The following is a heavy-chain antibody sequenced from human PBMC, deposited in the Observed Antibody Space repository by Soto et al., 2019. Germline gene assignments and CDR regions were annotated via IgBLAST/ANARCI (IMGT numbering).Heavy chain of an antibody. J-gene: IGHJ4*02. D-gene: IGHD3-9*01. CDR1: GFTFSSYW. V-gene: IGHV3-7*03. CDR3: ARGTSRGYFDYDLEY. CDR2: IKQDGSEK. Sequence: PGGSLRLSCAASGFTFSSYWMSWVRQAPGKGLEWVANIKQDGSEKYYVDSVKGRFTISRDNAKNSLYLQMNSLRAEDTAVYYCARGTSRGYFDYDLEYWGQGVLVTVSS.